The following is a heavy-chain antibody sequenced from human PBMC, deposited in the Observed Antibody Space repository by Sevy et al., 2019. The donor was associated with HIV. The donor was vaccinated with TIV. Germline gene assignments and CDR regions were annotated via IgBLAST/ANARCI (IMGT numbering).Heavy chain of an antibody. J-gene: IGHJ4*02. Sequence: SETLSLTYTVSGGSISSYYWSWIRQPPGKGLEWIGYIYYSGSTNYNPSLKSRVTISVDTSKNQFSLKLSSVTAADTAVYYCARVDCSGGSCSPSPYDYWGQGTLVTVSS. CDR1: GGSISSYY. CDR3: ARVDCSGGSCSPSPYDY. CDR2: IYYSGST. D-gene: IGHD2-15*01. V-gene: IGHV4-59*01.